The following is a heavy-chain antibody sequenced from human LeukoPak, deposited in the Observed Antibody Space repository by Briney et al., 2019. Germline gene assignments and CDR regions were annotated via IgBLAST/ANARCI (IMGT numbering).Heavy chain of an antibody. J-gene: IGHJ4*02. Sequence: PSETLSLTCTVSDGSISSYYWSWIRQPPGKGLEGIGYIYYSGSTNYNPSLKSRVTVSLDTSKSQFSLRLTSVTAADTDVYYCARHADYGGYLDYWGQGTLVTVSS. CDR3: ARHADYGGYLDY. CDR1: DGSISSYY. V-gene: IGHV4-59*08. D-gene: IGHD4-23*01. CDR2: IYYSGST.